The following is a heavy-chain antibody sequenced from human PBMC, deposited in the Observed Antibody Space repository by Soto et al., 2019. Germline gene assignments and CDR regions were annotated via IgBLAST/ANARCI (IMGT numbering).Heavy chain of an antibody. CDR3: ARLGGYYQSLDT. CDR1: GGSIDSYY. J-gene: IGHJ5*02. CDR2: VYYTGTT. Sequence: QVQLQESGPGLVKPSETLSLTCTVSGGSIDSYYWTWIRQPPGKGLEWIGYVYYTGTTTYSPSLKSRVTISVDTSMNPISLKLSSVTAADTALYYCARLGGYYQSLDTWGQGTLVTVSS. D-gene: IGHD3-22*01. V-gene: IGHV4-59*08.